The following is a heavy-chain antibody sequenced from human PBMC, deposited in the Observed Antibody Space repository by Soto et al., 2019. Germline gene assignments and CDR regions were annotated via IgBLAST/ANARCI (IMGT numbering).Heavy chain of an antibody. Sequence: GGSLRLSCAASGFTFSSYAMHWVRQAPGKGLEWVAVISYDGSNKYYADSVKGRFTISRDNSKNTLYLQMNSLRAEDTAVYYCARVAGTDQGIVGSGWYPFFDYWGQGTLVTVSS. J-gene: IGHJ4*02. CDR2: ISYDGSNK. D-gene: IGHD6-19*01. V-gene: IGHV3-30-3*01. CDR3: ARVAGTDQGIVGSGWYPFFDY. CDR1: GFTFSSYA.